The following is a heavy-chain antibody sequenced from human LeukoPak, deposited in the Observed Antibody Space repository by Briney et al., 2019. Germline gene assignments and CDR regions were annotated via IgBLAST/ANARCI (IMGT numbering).Heavy chain of an antibody. CDR1: GFTFSSYG. CDR3: AKGGTP. Sequence: GGSLRISCAASGFTFSSYGMHWVRQAPGKGLEWVAVISYDGSNKYYADSVKGRFTISRDNSKNTLYLQMNSLRAEDTAVYYCAKGGTPWGQGTLVTVSS. D-gene: IGHD3-16*01. J-gene: IGHJ5*02. V-gene: IGHV3-30*18. CDR2: ISYDGSNK.